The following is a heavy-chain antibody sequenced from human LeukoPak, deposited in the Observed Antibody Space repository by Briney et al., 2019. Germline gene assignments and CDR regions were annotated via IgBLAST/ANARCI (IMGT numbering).Heavy chain of an antibody. V-gene: IGHV1-8*02. CDR2: MNPNSGNT. Sequence: ASVKVSCKASGGTFSSYTISWVRQAPGQGLEWMGWMNPNSGNTGYAQKFQGRVTMTRNTSISTAYMELSSLRSEDTAVYYCARLRAADIDAFDIWGQGTMVTVSS. CDR1: GGTFSSYT. CDR3: ARLRAADIDAFDI. D-gene: IGHD3-9*01. J-gene: IGHJ3*02.